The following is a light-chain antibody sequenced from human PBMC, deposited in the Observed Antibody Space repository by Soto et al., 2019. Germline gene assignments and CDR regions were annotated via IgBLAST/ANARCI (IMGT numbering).Light chain of an antibody. Sequence: QSALTQPASVSGSPGQSITISCTGTSSDVGGYNYVSWYQQHPGKAPKLMIYDVSNRPSGVSNRFSGSKSGNTASLTISGLQVEDEADYYCSSYTSSSTLVYVFGTGTKFTVL. CDR3: SSYTSSSTLVYV. CDR2: DVS. J-gene: IGLJ1*01. V-gene: IGLV2-14*01. CDR1: SSDVGGYNY.